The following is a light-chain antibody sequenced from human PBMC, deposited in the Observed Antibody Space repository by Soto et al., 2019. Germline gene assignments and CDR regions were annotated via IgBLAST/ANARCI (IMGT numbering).Light chain of an antibody. CDR2: EVD. Sequence: QSVLTQPASVSGSPGQSITISCTGTSADVGSYNLVSWYQQQPSNAPKVLIYEVDRRPSGASSRFAGSKSRNTASRTISGLQAEDEADYRCCSYAGSGTWVFGGGTKLTVL. CDR1: SADVGSYNL. V-gene: IGLV2-23*02. J-gene: IGLJ3*02. CDR3: CSYAGSGTWV.